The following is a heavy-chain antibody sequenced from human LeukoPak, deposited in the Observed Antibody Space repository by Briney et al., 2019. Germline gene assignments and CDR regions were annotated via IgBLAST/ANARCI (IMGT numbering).Heavy chain of an antibody. CDR3: ARTAYSSGWACFDY. D-gene: IGHD6-19*01. V-gene: IGHV2-70*04. CDR2: IDWDDDK. CDR1: GFSLSTSGMR. J-gene: IGHJ4*02. Sequence: SGPALVKPTQTLTLTCTFSGFSLSTSGMRVSWIRQPPGKALEWLARIDWDDDKFYSTSLKTRLTISKDTSKNQVVLTMTNMDPVDTATCYCARTAYSSGWACFDYWGQGTLVTVSS.